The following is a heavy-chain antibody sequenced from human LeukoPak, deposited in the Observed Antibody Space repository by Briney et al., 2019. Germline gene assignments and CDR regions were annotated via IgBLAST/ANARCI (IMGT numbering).Heavy chain of an antibody. J-gene: IGHJ4*02. CDR2: IKSKSAGGTI. D-gene: IGHD3-10*01. CDR3: TLIKGWGSGTYYLDY. V-gene: IGHV3-15*01. CDR1: GFDIYNDW. Sequence: GGSLRLSCAASGFDIYNDWMSWVRQAPGRGLEWVGRIKSKSAGGTIDYAAPVNGRFIISRDDSKNTLYLQMNSLKTEDTAMYYCTLIKGWGSGTYYLDYWGQGTLVAVSS.